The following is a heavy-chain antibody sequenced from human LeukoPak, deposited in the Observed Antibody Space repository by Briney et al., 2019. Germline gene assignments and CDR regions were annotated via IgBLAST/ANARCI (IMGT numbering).Heavy chain of an antibody. CDR3: ARERSLYYYYMDV. D-gene: IGHD4-17*01. CDR2: ISAYNGNT. Sequence: ASVKVSCKASGYTFTSYGISWVRQAPGQGLEWMGWISAYNGNTNYAQKLQGRVTMTTDKSMSTAYMELRSLRSDDTAVYYCARERSLYYYYMDVWGKGTTVTVSS. V-gene: IGHV1-18*01. J-gene: IGHJ6*03. CDR1: GYTFTSYG.